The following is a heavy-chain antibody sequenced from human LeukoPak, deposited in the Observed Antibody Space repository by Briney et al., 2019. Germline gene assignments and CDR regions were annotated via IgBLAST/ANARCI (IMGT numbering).Heavy chain of an antibody. D-gene: IGHD3-10*01. V-gene: IGHV3-74*01. Sequence: GGSLRLSCAASGFTFSSYWMHWVRQAPGKGLVWVSRINSDGSSTSYADSVKGRSTISRDNAKNTLYLQMNSLRAEDTAVYYCARVAYGSGSYYARTFDYWGQGTLVTVSS. CDR1: GFTFSSYW. J-gene: IGHJ4*02. CDR3: ARVAYGSGSYYARTFDY. CDR2: INSDGSST.